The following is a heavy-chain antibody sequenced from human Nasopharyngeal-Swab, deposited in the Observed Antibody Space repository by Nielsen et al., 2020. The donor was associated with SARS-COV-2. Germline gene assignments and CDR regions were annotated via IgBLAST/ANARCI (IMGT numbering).Heavy chain of an antibody. Sequence: SLKISCAASGFTFSTFGMHWVRQAPGKGLEWVAVIWYDGGNKYYADSVKGRFTISRDNSKNTLYLQMNSLRAEDTAIYYCARDEAGTANSGFDYWGQGTLVTVSS. V-gene: IGHV3-33*01. CDR2: IWYDGGNK. CDR3: ARDEAGTANSGFDY. D-gene: IGHD1-1*01. J-gene: IGHJ4*02. CDR1: GFTFSTFG.